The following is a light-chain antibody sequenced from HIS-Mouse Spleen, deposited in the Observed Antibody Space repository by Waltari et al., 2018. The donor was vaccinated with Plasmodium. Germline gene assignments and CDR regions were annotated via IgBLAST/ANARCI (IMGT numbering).Light chain of an antibody. CDR2: EGS. V-gene: IGLV2-23*01. CDR1: SRDVGSYNF. Sequence: QSALTQPASVSGSPGQSITLSCTGTSRDVGSYNFVSWYQQHPGKAPKLMIYEGSKRPSGVSNRFSGSKSGNTASLTISGLQAEDEADYYCCSYAGSSTYVFGTGTKVTVL. CDR3: CSYAGSSTYV. J-gene: IGLJ1*01.